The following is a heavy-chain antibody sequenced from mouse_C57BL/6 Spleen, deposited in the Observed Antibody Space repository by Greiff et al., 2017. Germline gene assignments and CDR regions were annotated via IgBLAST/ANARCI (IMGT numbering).Heavy chain of an antibody. CDR2: IHPNSGST. J-gene: IGHJ1*03. D-gene: IGHD4-1*01. Sequence: QVQLQQPGAELVKPGASVKLSCKASGYTFTSYWMHWVKQRPGQGLEWIGMIHPNSGSTNYNEKFKSKATLTVDKSSSTAYMQLSSLTSEDSAVYYCARSGRSYWYFDVWGTGTTVTVSS. CDR3: ARSGRSYWYFDV. CDR1: GYTFTSYW. V-gene: IGHV1-64*01.